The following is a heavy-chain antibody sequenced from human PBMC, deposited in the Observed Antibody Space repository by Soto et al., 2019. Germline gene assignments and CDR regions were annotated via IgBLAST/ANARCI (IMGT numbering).Heavy chain of an antibody. Sequence: SETLSLTCSVSGDFISSYYWSWIRQPPGKGLEWIGYVYYSGSTNYNPSLKSRVTISVDTSKNQFSLKLSSVTAADTAVYYCARSPGVVADFDYWGQGTLVTVSS. CDR2: VYYSGST. V-gene: IGHV4-59*08. D-gene: IGHD2-8*02. J-gene: IGHJ4*02. CDR3: ARSPGVVADFDY. CDR1: GDFISSYY.